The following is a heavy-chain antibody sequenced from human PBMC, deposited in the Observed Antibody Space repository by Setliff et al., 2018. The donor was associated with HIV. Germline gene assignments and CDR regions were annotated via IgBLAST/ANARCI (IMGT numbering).Heavy chain of an antibody. J-gene: IGHJ3*02. V-gene: IGHV3-7*01. Sequence: GGSLRLSCAAFGFAFSNYWMTWVRQAPGKGLEWVAHIKPDGSEKYDVDSVKGRYTISSDNAKKSLYLQMNSLRAEYTAVYYCASVAYSGYTYGYYADAFDIWGQGTMVTVSS. CDR2: IKPDGSEK. CDR3: ASVAYSGYTYGYYADAFDI. D-gene: IGHD5-18*01. CDR1: GFAFSNYW.